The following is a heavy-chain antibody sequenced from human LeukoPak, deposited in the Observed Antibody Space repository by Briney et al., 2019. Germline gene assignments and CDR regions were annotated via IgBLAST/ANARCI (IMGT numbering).Heavy chain of an antibody. V-gene: IGHV1-2*02. Sequence: ASVKVSCKASVYTFTGYYMHWLRPAAAQGVAGVGWINPYSCGTNFAQKFHGRVTKTRDTSISTAYMELSRLRYDDTAVYYCARDSSWPENYFDYWGQGTLVTVSS. CDR2: INPYSCGT. D-gene: IGHD6-13*01. CDR3: ARDSSWPENYFDY. CDR1: VYTFTGYY. J-gene: IGHJ4*02.